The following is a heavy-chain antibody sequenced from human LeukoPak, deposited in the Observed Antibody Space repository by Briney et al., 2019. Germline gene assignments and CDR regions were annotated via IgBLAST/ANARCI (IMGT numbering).Heavy chain of an antibody. V-gene: IGHV3-74*01. Sequence: GGSLRLSCAASGFTFSSYWMQWVRQAPGKGLVWVSRIDGDGSSTNYADSVKGRFSISRDNAKRSLYLQMNSLRAEDTAMYYCARDRGYSTFDFWGQGTLVTVSS. D-gene: IGHD4-11*01. CDR2: IDGDGSST. CDR3: ARDRGYSTFDF. CDR1: GFTFSSYW. J-gene: IGHJ4*02.